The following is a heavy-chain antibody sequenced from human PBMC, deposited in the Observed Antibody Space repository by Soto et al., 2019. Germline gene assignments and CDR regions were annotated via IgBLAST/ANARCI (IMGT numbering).Heavy chain of an antibody. CDR2: ISSRGSYI. J-gene: IGHJ5*02. Sequence: EVQLVESGGGLVKPGGSLRLSCAASGFNFSTYGMSWVRQAPGKGLDWVSSISSRGSYIYYTESVKGRFTISRDNAKNSLYLQMDNLRAEDTAVYYCGRDRSHSAGVGKIDPWGQGTLVTVSS. CDR1: GFNFSTYG. D-gene: IGHD3-10*01. CDR3: GRDRSHSAGVGKIDP. V-gene: IGHV3-21*02.